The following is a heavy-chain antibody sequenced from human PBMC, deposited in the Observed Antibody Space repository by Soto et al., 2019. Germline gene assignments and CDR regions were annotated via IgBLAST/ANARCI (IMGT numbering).Heavy chain of an antibody. Sequence: SEPLSRTCTVSGYSISSFSYWAWIRQPPGRGPDWIASIYHGGTTFYNPSLKSRITISVDTSNNQFSLKLTSVTAADTAVYYCARVHVMVVAGSTFDYWGHGTLVTVS. D-gene: IGHD6-19*01. CDR1: GYSISSFSY. J-gene: IGHJ4*01. CDR2: IYHGGTT. CDR3: ARVHVMVVAGSTFDY. V-gene: IGHV4-38-2*02.